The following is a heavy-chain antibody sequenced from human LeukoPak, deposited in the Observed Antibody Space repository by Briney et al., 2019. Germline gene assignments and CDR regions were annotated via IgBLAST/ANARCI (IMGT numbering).Heavy chain of an antibody. CDR2: VSPNNGGT. D-gene: IGHD3-16*01. Sequence: ASVKVSCKASGYTFTACYIHWVRQAPGQRLEWMGWVSPNNGGTNYAQKFQGRVTMTRDTSISTLYMDLNSLRSDDTAVYYCARSDVLYASQGEARYFNHWGQGTLVTVSS. CDR3: ARSDVLYASQGEARYFNH. J-gene: IGHJ4*02. V-gene: IGHV1-2*02. CDR1: GYTFTACY.